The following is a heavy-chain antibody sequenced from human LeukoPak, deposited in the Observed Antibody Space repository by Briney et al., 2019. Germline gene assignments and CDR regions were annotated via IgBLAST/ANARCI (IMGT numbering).Heavy chain of an antibody. V-gene: IGHV3-23*01. J-gene: IGHJ6*03. CDR3: AKYGSATYYYDSSGYERGAKFYYYYMDV. Sequence: GGSLRLSCAASGFTFSSYAMSWVRQAPGKGLEWVSAISGSGGSTYYADSMKGRFTISRDNSKNTLYLQMNSLRAEDTAVYYCAKYGSATYYYDSSGYERGAKFYYYYMDVWGKGTTVTVSS. D-gene: IGHD3-22*01. CDR2: ISGSGGST. CDR1: GFTFSSYA.